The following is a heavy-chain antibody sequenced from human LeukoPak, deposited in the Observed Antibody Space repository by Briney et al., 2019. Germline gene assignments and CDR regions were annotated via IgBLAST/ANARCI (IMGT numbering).Heavy chain of an antibody. J-gene: IGHJ3*02. Sequence: PGGSLRLSCAASGFTFSSYWMSWVRQAPGKGLEWVAVISYDGSNKYYADSVKGRFTISRDNSKNTLYLQMNSLRAEDTAVYYCAKDQSGSDYATEGADIWGQGTMVTVSS. CDR3: AKDQSGSDYATEGADI. D-gene: IGHD1-26*01. CDR2: ISYDGSNK. V-gene: IGHV3-30*18. CDR1: GFTFSSYW.